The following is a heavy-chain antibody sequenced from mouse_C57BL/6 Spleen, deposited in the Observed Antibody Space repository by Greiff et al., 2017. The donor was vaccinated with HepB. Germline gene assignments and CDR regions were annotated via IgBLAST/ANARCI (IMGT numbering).Heavy chain of an antibody. V-gene: IGHV1-80*01. Sequence: VQLQQSGASVKISCKASGYAFSSYWMNWVKQRPGKGLEWIGQIYPGDGDTNYNGKFKGKATLTADNSSSTAYMQLSSLTSEDSAVYLCARELDDYDDYWGQGTTLTVSS. CDR2: IYPGDGDT. CDR3: ARELDDYDDY. D-gene: IGHD2-4*01. J-gene: IGHJ2*01. CDR1: GYAFSSYW.